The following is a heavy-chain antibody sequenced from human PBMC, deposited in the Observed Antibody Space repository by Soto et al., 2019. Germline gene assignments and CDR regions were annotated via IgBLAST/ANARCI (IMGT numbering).Heavy chain of an antibody. V-gene: IGHV3-48*03. J-gene: IGHJ5*02. Sequence: VGSLRLSCAASGFTFRSYEMNWVRQAPGKGLEWVSYISSSGSTIYYADSVKGRFTISRDNAKNSLYLQMNSLRAEDTAVYYCANLGVVVAATNWFDPWGQGTLLTVSS. CDR1: GFTFRSYE. CDR3: ANLGVVVAATNWFDP. CDR2: ISSSGSTI. D-gene: IGHD2-15*01.